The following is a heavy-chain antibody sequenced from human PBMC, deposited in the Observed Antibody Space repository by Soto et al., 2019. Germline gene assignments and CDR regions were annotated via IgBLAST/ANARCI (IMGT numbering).Heavy chain of an antibody. D-gene: IGHD3-10*01. J-gene: IGHJ4*02. CDR2: SKNKANSYTT. Sequence: EVQLVESGGGLVQPGGSLRLSCAASGFTFSDHYMDWVRQAPRKGLEWVGRSKNKANSYTTEYAASVKGRFSISRDDSKNSLYLQMNSLKTEDTAVYYCTVWGSGSDCWAAWGQGTLVTVSS. CDR1: GFTFSDHY. CDR3: TVWGSGSDCWAA. V-gene: IGHV3-72*01.